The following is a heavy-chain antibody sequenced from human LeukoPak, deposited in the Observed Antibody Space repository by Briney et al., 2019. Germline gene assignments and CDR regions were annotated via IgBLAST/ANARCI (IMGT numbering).Heavy chain of an antibody. V-gene: IGHV4-34*01. CDR1: GGSFSGYY. J-gene: IGHJ4*02. CDR2: INHSGST. D-gene: IGHD3-22*01. Sequence: SETLSLTCAVYGGSFSGYYWSWIRQPPGKGLEWIGEINHSGSTNYNPSLKSRVTISVDTSKNQFSLKLSSVTAADTAVYYCARGGRNGSGYYVDYWGQGTLVTVSS. CDR3: ARGGRNGSGYYVDY.